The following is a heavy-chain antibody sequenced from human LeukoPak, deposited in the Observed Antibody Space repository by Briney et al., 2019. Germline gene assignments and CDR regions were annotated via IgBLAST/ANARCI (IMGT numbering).Heavy chain of an antibody. CDR3: ARHNDYYVVGGMDV. D-gene: IGHD3-10*02. J-gene: IGHJ6*02. V-gene: IGHV4-59*08. CDR1: GGSISSYY. Sequence: PSETLSLTCTVSGGSISSYYWSWIRQPPGKGLEWIGYVYYSGSTNYNPSLKSRVTISVDTSKNQFSLKLSSVTAADTAVYYCARHNDYYVVGGMDVWGQGTTVTVSS. CDR2: VYYSGST.